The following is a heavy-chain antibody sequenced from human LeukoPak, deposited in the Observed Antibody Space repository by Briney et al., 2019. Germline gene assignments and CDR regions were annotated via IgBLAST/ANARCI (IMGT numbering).Heavy chain of an antibody. J-gene: IGHJ6*02. CDR2: ISSNGGST. D-gene: IGHD3-22*01. CDR1: GFTFSSYA. Sequence: PGGSLRLSCAASGFTFSSYAMHWVRQAPGKGLEYVSAISSNGGSTYYANSVKGRFTISRDNSKSSLYLQMGSLRAEDMAVYYCAKGPDYHDSIGPDYYYGMDVWGQGTTVTVSS. V-gene: IGHV3-64*01. CDR3: AKGPDYHDSIGPDYYYGMDV.